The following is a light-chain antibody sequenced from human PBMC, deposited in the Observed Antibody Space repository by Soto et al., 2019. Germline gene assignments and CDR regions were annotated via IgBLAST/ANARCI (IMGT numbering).Light chain of an antibody. CDR2: GPS. V-gene: IGKV3-15*01. CDR1: QTVGSN. Sequence: EVVLTQSPATLSVSPGERATLSCRASQTVGSNLAWYQHKPGQAPRLLISGPSTRATGVPARFGGSGSGTEFALTITGLQYEDFKVYFCQQYNTRPQTLGQGTKVDIK. CDR3: QQYNTRPQT. J-gene: IGKJ1*01.